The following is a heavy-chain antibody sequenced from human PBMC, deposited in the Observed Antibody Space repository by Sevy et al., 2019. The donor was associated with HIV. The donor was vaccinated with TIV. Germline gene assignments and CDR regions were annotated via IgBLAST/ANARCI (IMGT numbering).Heavy chain of an antibody. D-gene: IGHD2-15*01. CDR1: GFTLTNEF. Sequence: GGSLRLSCAVSGFTLTNEFFSWVRQAPGKGLEWVAVVYSGGATYYADSVEGRFTISRDKSKNTLYLHMKSLRAGDTAVYYCASVGSCRGGTCFSGFYYAMDVWGQGTTVTVSS. J-gene: IGHJ6*02. CDR3: ASVGSCRGGTCFSGFYYAMDV. V-gene: IGHV3-53*01. CDR2: VYSGGAT.